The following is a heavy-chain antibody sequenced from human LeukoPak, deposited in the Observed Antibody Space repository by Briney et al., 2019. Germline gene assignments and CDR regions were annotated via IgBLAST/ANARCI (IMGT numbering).Heavy chain of an antibody. V-gene: IGHV3-48*01. Sequence: PGGSLRLSCAASGFTFSSYSMNWVRQAPGKGLEWVSYISSSSSTIYYADSVKGRFTISRDNAKNSLYLQMNSLRAEDTAVYYCASGGHVLRYFDWLSAWGQGTLVTVSS. CDR1: GFTFSSYS. CDR2: ISSSSSTI. J-gene: IGHJ4*02. CDR3: ASGGHVLRYFDWLSA. D-gene: IGHD3-9*01.